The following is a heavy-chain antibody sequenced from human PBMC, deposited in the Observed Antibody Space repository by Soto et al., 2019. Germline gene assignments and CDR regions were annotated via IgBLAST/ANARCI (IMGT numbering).Heavy chain of an antibody. CDR1: GGSISSYY. CDR3: ARDLYDILTGYYHGYYFDY. CDR2: IYTSGST. Sequence: SETLSLTCTVSGGSISSYYWSWIRQPAGKGLEWIGRIYTSGSTNYNPSLKSRVTMSVDTSKNQFSLKLSSVTAADTAVYYCARDLYDILTGYYHGYYFDYWGQGTLVTVS. D-gene: IGHD3-9*01. V-gene: IGHV4-4*07. J-gene: IGHJ4*02.